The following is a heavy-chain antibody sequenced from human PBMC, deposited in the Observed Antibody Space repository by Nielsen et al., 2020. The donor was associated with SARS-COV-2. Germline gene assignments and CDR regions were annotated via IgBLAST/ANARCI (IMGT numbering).Heavy chain of an antibody. CDR3: ARELRFLEWLYFDY. J-gene: IGHJ4*02. V-gene: IGHV4-31*03. CDR1: GGSISSGGYY. D-gene: IGHD3-3*01. CDR2: IYYSGST. Sequence: SETLSLTCTVSGGSISSGGYYWSWIRQHPGKGLGWIGYIYYSGSTYYNPSLKSRVTISVDTSKNQFSLKLSSVTAADTAVYYCARELRFLEWLYFDYWGQGTLVTVSS.